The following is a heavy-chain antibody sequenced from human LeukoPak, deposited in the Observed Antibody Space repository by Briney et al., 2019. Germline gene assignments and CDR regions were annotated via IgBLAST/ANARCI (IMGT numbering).Heavy chain of an antibody. V-gene: IGHV3-66*01. CDR3: ARDRQQLAEDAFDI. D-gene: IGHD6-13*01. Sequence: GGSLRLSCAASGFTFSSYSMNWVRQAPGKGLEWVSVIYSGGSTYYADSVKGRFTISRDNSMNTLYLQMNSLRAEDTAVYYCARDRQQLAEDAFDIWGQGTMVTVSS. CDR1: GFTFSSYS. CDR2: IYSGGST. J-gene: IGHJ3*02.